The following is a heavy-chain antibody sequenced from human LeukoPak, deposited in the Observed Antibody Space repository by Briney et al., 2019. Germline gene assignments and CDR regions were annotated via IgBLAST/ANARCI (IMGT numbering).Heavy chain of an antibody. D-gene: IGHD5-18*01. CDR3: AKDERGYSYGSDY. V-gene: IGHV3-23*01. CDR2: ISGSGGST. J-gene: IGHJ4*02. Sequence: GGSLRLSCAASGFTFSSYAMSWVRQAPGKRLEGVSAISGSGGSTYYADSVKGRFTISRDNSKNTLYLQMNSLRAEDTAVYYCAKDERGYSYGSDYWGQGTLVTVSS. CDR1: GFTFSSYA.